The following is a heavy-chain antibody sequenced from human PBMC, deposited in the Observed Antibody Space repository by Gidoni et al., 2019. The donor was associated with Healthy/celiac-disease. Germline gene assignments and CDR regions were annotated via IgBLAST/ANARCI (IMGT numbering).Heavy chain of an antibody. J-gene: IGHJ4*02. CDR2: IYTSGST. V-gene: IGHV4-4*07. D-gene: IGHD3-3*01. CDR3: ARDQADFWSGSGYYFDY. CDR1: GGSISSYY. Sequence: QVQLQESGPGLVKPSETLSLTCTVSGGSISSYYWSWIRQPAGKGLEWIGRIYTSGSTNYNPSLKSRVTMSVDTSKNQFSLKLSSVTAADTAVYYCARDQADFWSGSGYYFDYWGQGTLVTVSS.